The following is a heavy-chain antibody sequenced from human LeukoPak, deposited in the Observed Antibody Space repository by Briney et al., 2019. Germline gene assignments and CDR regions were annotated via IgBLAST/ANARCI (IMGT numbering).Heavy chain of an antibody. V-gene: IGHV3-23*01. CDR2: ISGSGDTP. J-gene: IGHJ4*02. CDR1: VFTFSSYA. D-gene: IGHD1-26*01. Sequence: GGSLRLSCAASVFTFSSYAMSWVRQAPGKGLEWVSGISGSGDTPYYADSVKGRFIISRDNSKSTLYLQMNSMRAEDTPLYYCARILGSYWTPGYDYWGQGTLVTVSS. CDR3: ARILGSYWTPGYDY.